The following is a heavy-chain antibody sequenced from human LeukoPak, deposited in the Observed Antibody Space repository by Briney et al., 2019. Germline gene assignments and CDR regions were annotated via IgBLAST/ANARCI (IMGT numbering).Heavy chain of an antibody. V-gene: IGHV4-34*01. D-gene: IGHD4-23*01. CDR3: ARALTTVVTDWFDP. CDR2: INHSGST. Sequence: KPSETLSVTCAVYGGSFSGYYWSWIRQPPGKGLEWIGEINHSGSTNYNPSLKSRVTISVDTSKHQFSLKLSSVTAADTAVYYCARALTTVVTDWFDPWGHGTLVTVSS. J-gene: IGHJ5*02. CDR1: GGSFSGYY.